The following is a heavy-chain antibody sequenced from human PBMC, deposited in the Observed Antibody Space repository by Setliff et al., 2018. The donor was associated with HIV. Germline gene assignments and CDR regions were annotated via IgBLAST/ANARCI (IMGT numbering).Heavy chain of an antibody. D-gene: IGHD5-18*01. CDR1: GGSITSGGYD. CDR3: AKDRRADNVDTVIDY. CDR2: IYTSGSS. Sequence: SETLSLTCTVSGGSITSGGYDWSWIRQPAGKGLEWIGRIYTSGSSNSNPSLKRRVTISGDTSKNQLSLKLSSVTAADTAVYYCAKDRRADNVDTVIDYWGQGTLVTVSS. J-gene: IGHJ4*02. V-gene: IGHV4-61*02.